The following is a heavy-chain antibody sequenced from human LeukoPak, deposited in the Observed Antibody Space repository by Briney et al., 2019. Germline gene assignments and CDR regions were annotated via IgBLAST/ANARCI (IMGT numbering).Heavy chain of an antibody. CDR2: IIPILGIA. CDR1: GGTFGSYA. D-gene: IGHD5-12*01. Sequence: SVKVSCKASGGTFGSYAISWVRQAPGQGLEWMGRIIPILGIANYAQKFQGRVTITADKSTSTAYMELSSLRSEDTAVYYCAGWGSGYDKNWFDPWGQGTLVTVSS. V-gene: IGHV1-69*04. J-gene: IGHJ5*02. CDR3: AGWGSGYDKNWFDP.